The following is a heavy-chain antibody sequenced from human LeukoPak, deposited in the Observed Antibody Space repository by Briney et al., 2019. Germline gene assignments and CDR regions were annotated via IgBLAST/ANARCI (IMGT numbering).Heavy chain of an antibody. Sequence: GGSLRLSCAASGFTFSNYWLTWVRQAPGKGLEWVANIKQDGSEKHYVDSVKGRFTISRDNAKRSPYLQMNSLRAEDTAVFYCARGVDYHYYYYMDFWGKGTTVTVSS. CDR2: IKQDGSEK. CDR1: GFTFSNYW. J-gene: IGHJ6*03. V-gene: IGHV3-7*01. CDR3: ARGVDYHYYYYMDF.